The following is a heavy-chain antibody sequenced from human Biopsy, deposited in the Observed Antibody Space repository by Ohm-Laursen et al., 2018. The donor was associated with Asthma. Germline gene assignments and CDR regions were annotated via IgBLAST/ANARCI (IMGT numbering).Heavy chain of an antibody. Sequence: SLRLSCTASGFVFSHYGMHWVRQGPGKGLEWVALVSSDGHNKYYADSVKGRFSISRDNSKNTLYLQMNSLRAEDTAVYYCARDMGDFWRNNWFDPWGQGTLVTVSS. D-gene: IGHD3-3*01. J-gene: IGHJ5*02. V-gene: IGHV3-33*08. CDR1: GFVFSHYG. CDR3: ARDMGDFWRNNWFDP. CDR2: VSSDGHNK.